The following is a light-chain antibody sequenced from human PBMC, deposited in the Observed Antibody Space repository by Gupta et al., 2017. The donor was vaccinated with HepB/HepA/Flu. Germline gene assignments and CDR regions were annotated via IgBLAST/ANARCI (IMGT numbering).Light chain of an antibody. CDR3: QAWDSSTVV. J-gene: IGLJ2*01. CDR1: KLGDKY. CDR2: QES. Sequence: SDELTQPPSVSVSPVQTASITCPGDKLGDKYAGWYQQTPGKSPVLGIYQESKRPSGIPERFSGSNSGNTATLTISGTQAMDEADYYCQAWDSSTVVFGGGTKLTVL. V-gene: IGLV3-1*01.